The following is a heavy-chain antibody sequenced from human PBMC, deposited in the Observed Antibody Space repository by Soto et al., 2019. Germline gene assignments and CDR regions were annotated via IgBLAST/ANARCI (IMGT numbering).Heavy chain of an antibody. D-gene: IGHD2-21*01. CDR3: AKSPSVVLVPSSLGGNNWFDP. J-gene: IGHJ5*02. CDR1: GFTFSDYS. CDR2: ISGSGHST. V-gene: IGHV3-23*01. Sequence: PGGSLRLSCAASGFTFSDYSMNWVRQAPGKGLEWVSAISGSGHSTYYADSVKGRFTISRDNSKNTLYFQMNSLRAEDTAVYFCAKSPSVVLVPSSLGGNNWFDPWGQGTQVTVS.